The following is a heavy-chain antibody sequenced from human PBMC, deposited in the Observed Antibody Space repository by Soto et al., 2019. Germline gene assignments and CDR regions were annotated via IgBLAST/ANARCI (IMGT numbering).Heavy chain of an antibody. V-gene: IGHV3-23*01. CDR2: ISGSGSSP. Sequence: EVHLLQSGGGLVQPGGSLSLSCAASGFTFNSYTMAWVRQAPGKGLEWVSSISGSGSSPSYADSVQGRFIIYRDNSRTTLSLQMNSLRAEDTATYYCAKARCTGNSCYVPDYWGHGSLVTVSS. CDR3: AKARCTGNSCYVPDY. J-gene: IGHJ4*01. D-gene: IGHD2-8*02. CDR1: GFTFNSYT.